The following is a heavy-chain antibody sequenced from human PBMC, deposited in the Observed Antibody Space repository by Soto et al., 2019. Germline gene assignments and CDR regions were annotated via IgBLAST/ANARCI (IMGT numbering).Heavy chain of an antibody. CDR1: GGSISSSSYY. V-gene: IGHV4-39*01. J-gene: IGHJ6*02. D-gene: IGHD6-19*01. Sequence: SETLSLTCTVSGGSISSSSYYWGWIRQPPGKGLEWIGSIYYSGSTYYNPSLKSRVTISVDTSKNQFSLKLSSVTAADTAVYYCARHAGSGWLIYYYGMDVWGQGTTVTVSS. CDR3: ARHAGSGWLIYYYGMDV. CDR2: IYYSGST.